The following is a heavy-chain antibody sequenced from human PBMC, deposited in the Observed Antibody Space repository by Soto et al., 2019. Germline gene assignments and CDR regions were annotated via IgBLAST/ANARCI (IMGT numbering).Heavy chain of an antibody. J-gene: IGHJ4*02. CDR2: IYYSGST. Sequence: SETLSLTCTVSGVSISSYYWSWIRQPPGKGLEWIGYIYYSGSTYYNPSLKSRVTISVNTSKNQFSLKLSSVTAADTAVYYCARVYNWNYSLWGQGTLVTVSS. CDR1: GVSISSYY. CDR3: ARVYNWNYSL. V-gene: IGHV4-59*12. D-gene: IGHD1-1*01.